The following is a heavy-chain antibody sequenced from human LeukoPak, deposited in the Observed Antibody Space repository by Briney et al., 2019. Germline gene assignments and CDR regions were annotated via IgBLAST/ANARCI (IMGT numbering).Heavy chain of an antibody. CDR1: GGSISTYY. D-gene: IGHD6-6*01. J-gene: IGHJ1*01. CDR2: IYHSGST. CDR3: ARGGAARLHFQN. Sequence: SETLSLTCTVSGGSISTYYWNWIRQPPGKGLEWIGYIYHSGSTNYNPSLQSRVTISVDTSENQFSLNLNSVTAADTAVYYCARGGAARLHFQNWGQGTLVTVSS. V-gene: IGHV4-59*01.